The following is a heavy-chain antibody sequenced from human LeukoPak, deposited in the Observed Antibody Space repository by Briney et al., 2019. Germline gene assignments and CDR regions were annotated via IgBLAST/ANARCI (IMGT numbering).Heavy chain of an antibody. Sequence: SEPLSLPCTVSGGSVSSYYWSWIRQPPGKGLEWIGYIYYSGSTNYNPSLKSRVTISVDTSKNQFSLKLSSVTAADTAVYHCARDNWNYGSSMDVWGQGTTVTVSS. CDR2: IYYSGST. CDR1: GGSVSSYY. D-gene: IGHD1-7*01. CDR3: ARDNWNYGSSMDV. J-gene: IGHJ6*02. V-gene: IGHV4-59*02.